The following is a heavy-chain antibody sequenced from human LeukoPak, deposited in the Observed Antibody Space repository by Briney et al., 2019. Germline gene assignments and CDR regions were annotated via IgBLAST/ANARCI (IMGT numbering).Heavy chain of an antibody. CDR2: INPNSGGT. J-gene: IGHJ6*03. CDR1: GYTFTGYY. D-gene: IGHD4-17*01. CDR3: ARSRGYGDYSNYYYYMDV. Sequence: GASVKVSCKASGYTFTGYYMHWVRQAPGQGLEWMGWINPNSGGTNYAQKFQGRVTMTRDTSISTAYMELSRLRSDDTAVYYCARSRGYGDYSNYYYYMDVWGKGTTVTISS. V-gene: IGHV1-2*02.